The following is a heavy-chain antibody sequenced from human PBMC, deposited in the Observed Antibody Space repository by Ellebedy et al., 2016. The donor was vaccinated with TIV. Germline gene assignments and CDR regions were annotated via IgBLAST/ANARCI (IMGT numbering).Heavy chain of an antibody. Sequence: SETLSLTCTVSGGSISSGGYYWGWIRQPPGKGLEWIGSILYSGSTYYNSSLKSRVTISVDTSKNQFSLKLTSVTAADTAVYYCARPGSSFGWFYFDYWGQGTQVTVSS. J-gene: IGHJ4*02. CDR2: ILYSGST. CDR1: GGSISSGGYY. D-gene: IGHD6-13*01. CDR3: ARPGSSFGWFYFDY. V-gene: IGHV4-39*01.